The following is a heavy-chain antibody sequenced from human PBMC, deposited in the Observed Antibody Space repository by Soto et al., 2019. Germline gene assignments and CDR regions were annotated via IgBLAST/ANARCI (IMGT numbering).Heavy chain of an antibody. V-gene: IGHV3-21*01. CDR2: ISTTSTYI. J-gene: IGHJ4*02. CDR1: GFTFSSYS. D-gene: IGHD4-17*01. CDR3: AREGSLYGDSVSNCADY. Sequence: EVQLVESGGGLVKPGGSLRLSCAASGFTFSSYSMNWVRQAPGKXLEWVSSISTTSTYIYYADSVKGRFTISRDNAKNSLYLQMNSLRAEDTALYYCAREGSLYGDSVSNCADYWGQGTLVTVSS.